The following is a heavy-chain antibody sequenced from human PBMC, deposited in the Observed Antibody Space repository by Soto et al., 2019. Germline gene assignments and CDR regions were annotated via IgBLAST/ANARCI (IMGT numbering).Heavy chain of an antibody. D-gene: IGHD3-22*01. Sequence: PGGSLRLSCAASGFTFSSYAMSWVRQAPGKGLEWVSAISDSGSSKYYADSVKGRFTTSRDNSKNTLFLQMNTLRAEDTAVYYCAKGRLVITTSVDYWGQGTLVTVSS. CDR2: ISDSGSSK. CDR1: GFTFSSYA. CDR3: AKGRLVITTSVDY. J-gene: IGHJ4*02. V-gene: IGHV3-23*01.